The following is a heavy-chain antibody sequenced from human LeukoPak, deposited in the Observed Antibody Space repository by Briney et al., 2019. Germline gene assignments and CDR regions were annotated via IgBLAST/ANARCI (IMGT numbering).Heavy chain of an antibody. CDR1: GFTFSSYG. D-gene: IGHD1-26*01. Sequence: PGRSLRLSCAASGFTFSSYGMHWVCQAPGKGLEWVAVIWYDGSNKYYADSVKGRFTISRDNSKNTLYLQMNSLRAEDTAVYYCARERETVGGRYFDLWGRGTLVTVSS. CDR3: ARERETVGGRYFDL. CDR2: IWYDGSNK. V-gene: IGHV3-33*01. J-gene: IGHJ2*01.